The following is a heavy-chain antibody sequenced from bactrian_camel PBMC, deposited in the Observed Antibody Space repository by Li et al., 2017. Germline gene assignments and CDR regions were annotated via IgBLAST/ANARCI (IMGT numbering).Heavy chain of an antibody. V-gene: IGHV3S6*01. CDR2: IRPDGSYT. J-gene: IGHJ4*01. Sequence: VQLVESGGGLVQPGGSLRLSCAASGFTFSFYWMYWVRQAPGKGLEWVSSIRPDGSYTYYIDSVKGRFTISRDNAKSTVYLQMNSLKPEDTAVHYCVRDALWLARYYSTNDWAYWGQGTQVTVS. CDR1: GFTFSFYW. D-gene: IGHD4*01. CDR3: VRDALWLARYYSTNDWAY.